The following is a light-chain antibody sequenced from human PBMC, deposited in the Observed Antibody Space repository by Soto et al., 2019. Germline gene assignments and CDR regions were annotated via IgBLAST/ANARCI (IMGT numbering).Light chain of an antibody. V-gene: IGKV1-12*01. Sequence: EIQMTQTPSSVSGSVGDGVIITCRASQGLTCWLACYQQKPGKAPKLLIYAASSLQSWVPSRFSGSGSGTEFTLTISSLQPDDFATYYCQQYNSWTFGQGTKVDI. CDR2: AAS. J-gene: IGKJ1*01. CDR3: QQYNSWT. CDR1: QGLTCW.